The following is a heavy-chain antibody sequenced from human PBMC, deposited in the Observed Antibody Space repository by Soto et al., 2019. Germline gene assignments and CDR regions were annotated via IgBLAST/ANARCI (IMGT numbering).Heavy chain of an antibody. J-gene: IGHJ4*02. Sequence: GSLRLSCAASGFTFSSYAMNWVRQAPGKGLEWVSAISGSGSTTYYVDSVKGRFTISRDNSKSTLYLQMNNLRADDTAVYYCAKVNDFWSGYNDYWGQGTLVTVSS. V-gene: IGHV3-23*01. CDR2: ISGSGSTT. D-gene: IGHD3-3*01. CDR3: AKVNDFWSGYNDY. CDR1: GFTFSSYA.